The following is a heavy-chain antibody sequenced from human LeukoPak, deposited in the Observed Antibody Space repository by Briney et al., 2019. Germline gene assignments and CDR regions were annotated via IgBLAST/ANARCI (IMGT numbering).Heavy chain of an antibody. CDR2: IYYSGST. V-gene: IGHV4-59*12. CDR3: ARLPLGIAVAGTVYAFDI. J-gene: IGHJ3*02. Sequence: SETLSLTCTVSGGSISSYYWSWIRQPPGKGLEWIGYIYYSGSTNYNPSLKSRVTISVDTSKNQFSLKLSSVTAADTAVYYCARLPLGIAVAGTVYAFDIWGQGTMVTVSS. CDR1: GGSISSYY. D-gene: IGHD6-19*01.